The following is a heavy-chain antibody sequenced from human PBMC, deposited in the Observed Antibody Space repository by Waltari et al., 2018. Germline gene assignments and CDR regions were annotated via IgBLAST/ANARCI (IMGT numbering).Heavy chain of an antibody. CDR2: IYTSGST. CDR1: GGSISSYY. D-gene: IGHD3-10*01. CDR3: ARGGYYYYMDV. Sequence: QVQLQESGPGLVKPSETLSLTCTVSGGSISSYYWSWIRQPAGKGLAWIGRIYTSGSTNYNPSLKSRVTMSVDTAKNQFSLKLSSVTAADTAVYYCARGGYYYYMDVWGKGTTVTVSS. V-gene: IGHV4-4*07. J-gene: IGHJ6*03.